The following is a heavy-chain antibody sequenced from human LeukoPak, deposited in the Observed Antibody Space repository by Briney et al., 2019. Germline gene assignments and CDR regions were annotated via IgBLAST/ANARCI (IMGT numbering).Heavy chain of an antibody. V-gene: IGHV1-2*02. Sequence: ASVKVSCKASGYTFTGYYMHWVRQAPGQGLEWMGSVNPNSGGTNYAQKFQGRVTMTRDTSISTAYMELSRLRSDDTAVYYCARDLGPPAPFDYWGQGTLVTVSS. J-gene: IGHJ4*02. CDR1: GYTFTGYY. CDR2: VNPNSGGT. CDR3: ARDLGPPAPFDY. D-gene: IGHD1-26*01.